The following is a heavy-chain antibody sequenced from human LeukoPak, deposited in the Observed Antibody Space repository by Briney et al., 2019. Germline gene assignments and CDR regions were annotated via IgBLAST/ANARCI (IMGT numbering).Heavy chain of an antibody. CDR2: ISTSSRTR. CDR1: GFDFSRYE. D-gene: IGHD2-2*01. J-gene: IGHJ4*02. V-gene: IGHV3-48*03. CDR3: AREDCSSTSCRLDS. Sequence: GGSLRLSCAASGFDFSRYEMNWVRQAPGKGLEWVSYISTSSRTRYYADSVKGRFTISRDNAKDSLDLHMNSLRAEDTAIYYCAREDCSSTSCRLDSWGQGTLVTVSP.